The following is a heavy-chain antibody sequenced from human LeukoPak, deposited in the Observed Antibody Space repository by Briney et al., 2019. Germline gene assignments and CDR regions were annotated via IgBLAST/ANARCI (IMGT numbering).Heavy chain of an antibody. D-gene: IGHD2-15*01. CDR3: ARSVGYCSGGSCYSFDL. J-gene: IGHJ4*02. CDR1: GYTFTSYY. V-gene: IGHV1-46*01. Sequence: ASVKVSCKASGYTFTSYYMHWVRQAPGRGLEWMGIINPSGGNTNYAQKFQGRVTMTRDTPTSTVYMELSSLRSEDTAVYHCARSVGYCSGGSCYSFDLWGQGTLVTVSS. CDR2: INPSGGNT.